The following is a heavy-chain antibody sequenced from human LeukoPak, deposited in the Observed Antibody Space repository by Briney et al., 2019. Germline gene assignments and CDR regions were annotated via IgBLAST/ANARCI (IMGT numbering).Heavy chain of an antibody. CDR2: IWYDGSNK. Sequence: SGGSLRLSCASSGFTFSSYGMHWVRQAPGKGREWVAFIWYDGSNKYYADSVKGRFTISRDNSKNTLYLQMNSLRAEDTALYYCAKATTSSGYGLGYWGQGTLVTVSS. CDR3: AKATTSSGYGLGY. V-gene: IGHV3-30*02. CDR1: GFTFSSYG. J-gene: IGHJ4*02. D-gene: IGHD3-22*01.